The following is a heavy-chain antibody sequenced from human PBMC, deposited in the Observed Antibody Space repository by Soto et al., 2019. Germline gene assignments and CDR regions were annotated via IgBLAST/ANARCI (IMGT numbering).Heavy chain of an antibody. Sequence: QVQLVESGGGVVQPGRSLRLSCAASGFTFSSYAMHWVRQAPGKGLVWVAVISYDGSNKYYADSVKGRFTISRDNSKNTLYLQMNSLRAEDTAVYYCARGPIIVVVPAAMAAWFDPWGQGTLVTVSS. J-gene: IGHJ5*02. CDR2: ISYDGSNK. V-gene: IGHV3-30-3*01. CDR1: GFTFSSYA. CDR3: ARGPIIVVVPAAMAAWFDP. D-gene: IGHD2-2*01.